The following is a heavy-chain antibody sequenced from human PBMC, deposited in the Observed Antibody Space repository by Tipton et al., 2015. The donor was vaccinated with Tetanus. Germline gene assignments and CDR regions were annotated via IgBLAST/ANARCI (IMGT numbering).Heavy chain of an antibody. CDR1: GYNFVNFG. CDR2: ISAYNGKT. D-gene: IGHD6-25*01. J-gene: IGHJ6*02. V-gene: IGHV1-18*01. CDR3: ARVQGQRIYYYGMDV. Sequence: QLVQSGAEVKEPGASVKVSCKASGYNFVNFGISWVRQAPGQGLEWMGWISAYNGKTKYAQRLQGRVTMTTDRSASTAYMDLRRLRFDARAVYYCARVQGQRIYYYGMDVWGQGTTVTVS.